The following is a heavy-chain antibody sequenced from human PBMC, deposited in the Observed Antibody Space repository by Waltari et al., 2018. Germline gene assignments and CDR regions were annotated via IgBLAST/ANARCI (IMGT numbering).Heavy chain of an antibody. CDR3: ARVDVTMIRVDY. J-gene: IGHJ4*02. Sequence: QVQLQESGPGLVKPSETLSLTCTVSGGSVSSGSYYWSWLRQPPGKGLEWIGYIYYSGSTNYNPSLKSRVTISVDTSKNQFSLKLSSVTAADTAVYYCARVDVTMIRVDYWGQGTLVTVSS. CDR2: IYYSGST. CDR1: GGSVSSGSYY. D-gene: IGHD3-22*01. V-gene: IGHV4-61*01.